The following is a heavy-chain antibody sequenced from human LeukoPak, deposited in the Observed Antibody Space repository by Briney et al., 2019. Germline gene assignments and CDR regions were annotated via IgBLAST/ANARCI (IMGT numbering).Heavy chain of an antibody. CDR1: GFTFSSYG. CDR3: AKVAGSGSYWFDP. CDR2: ISYDGNNK. J-gene: IGHJ5*02. V-gene: IGHV3-30*18. D-gene: IGHD3-10*01. Sequence: GGSLRLSCAASGFTFSSYGMHWVRQAPGKGLEWVAVISYDGNNKYYADSVKGRFTISRDNSKNTLYLQMNSLRAEDTAVYYCAKVAGSGSYWFDPWGQGTLVTVSS.